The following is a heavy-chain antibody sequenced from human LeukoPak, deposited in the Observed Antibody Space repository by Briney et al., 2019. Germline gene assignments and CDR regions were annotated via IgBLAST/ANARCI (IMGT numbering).Heavy chain of an antibody. D-gene: IGHD3-10*01. CDR3: ARDTDGSGADKSFDY. V-gene: IGHV1-2*02. Sequence: ASVKVSCKASGYTFTGYHMHWVRQAPGQGPEWMGWINPNSGGTNYAQKFQGRVTMTRDTSISTAYMELSRLRSDDTAVYYCARDTDGSGADKSFDYWGQGTLVTVSS. J-gene: IGHJ4*02. CDR2: INPNSGGT. CDR1: GYTFTGYH.